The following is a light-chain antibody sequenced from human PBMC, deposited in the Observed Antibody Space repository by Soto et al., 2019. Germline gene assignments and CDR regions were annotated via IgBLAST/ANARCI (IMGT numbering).Light chain of an antibody. CDR2: DVS. CDR1: SSDIGGYEY. CDR3: SSYTSSSTLV. J-gene: IGLJ2*01. V-gene: IGLV2-14*03. Sequence: QSALTQPASVSGSPGQSITISCTGTSSDIGGYEYVSWYQQHPGKAPKLIIYDVSERPSGVANRFSGSKSGYTASLSISGLQPEDEADYDCSSYTSSSTLVFGGGTKVTVL.